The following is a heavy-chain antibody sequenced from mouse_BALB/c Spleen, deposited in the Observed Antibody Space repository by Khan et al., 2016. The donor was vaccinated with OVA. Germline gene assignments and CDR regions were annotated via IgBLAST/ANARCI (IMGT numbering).Heavy chain of an antibody. D-gene: IGHD3-1*01. CDR3: TRGGFGGFAY. CDR1: GYAFTNYL. V-gene: IGHV1-54*01. Sequence: QVQLQQSGAELVRPGTSVKVSCKASGYAFTNYLIEWVKQRPGQGLEWIGVINPGSGVTNYNEKFKDKATLTSDKSSSTAYMQLSSLTSDVSAVSFCTRGGFGGFAYWGQGTLVTVSA. J-gene: IGHJ3*01. CDR2: INPGSGVT.